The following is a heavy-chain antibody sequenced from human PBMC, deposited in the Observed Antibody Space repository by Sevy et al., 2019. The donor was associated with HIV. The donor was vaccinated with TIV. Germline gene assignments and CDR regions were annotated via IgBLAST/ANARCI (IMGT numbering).Heavy chain of an antibody. CDR1: GFTFSSYN. CDR3: ARVVAYCSGGTCFPGYYYGMDV. V-gene: IGHV3-21*01. J-gene: IGHJ6*02. D-gene: IGHD2-15*01. CDR2: ISSSSNYI. Sequence: GGSLRLSCAASGFTFSSYNMNWVRLAPGKGLEWVSSISSSSNYINYADSVKGRFTISRENAKNSLYLEMNTLRAEDTAVYYCARVVAYCSGGTCFPGYYYGMDVWGQGTTVTVSS.